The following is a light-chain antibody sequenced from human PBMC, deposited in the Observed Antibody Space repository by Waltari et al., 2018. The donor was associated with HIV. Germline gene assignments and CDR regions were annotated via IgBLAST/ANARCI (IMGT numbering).Light chain of an antibody. J-gene: IGLJ1*01. CDR2: DNT. CDR3: QSYDTSLSASV. V-gene: IGLV1-40*01. CDR1: SSNIGAGDD. Sequence: QSVLTQPPSVSGAPGQRATISCTGRSSNIGAGDDVDWYPQLLGRAPNPLLYDNTNRPSGVPDRFSGSKSGTSAALAITGLQAVDETDYYCQSYDTSLSASVFGTGTKVTVL.